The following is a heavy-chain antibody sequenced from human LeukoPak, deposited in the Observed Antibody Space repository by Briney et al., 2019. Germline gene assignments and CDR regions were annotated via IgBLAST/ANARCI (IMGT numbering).Heavy chain of an antibody. V-gene: IGHV4-34*01. CDR2: INHSGST. D-gene: IGHD3-10*01. J-gene: IGHJ6*02. Sequence: ETLSLTCAVYGGSFSGYYWSWLRQPPGKGLEWIGEINHSGSTNYNPSLKSRVTISVDTSKNQFSLKLSSVTAADTAVYYCARTHFYYYGSGSRHGMDVWGQGTTVTVSS. CDR1: GGSFSGYY. CDR3: ARTHFYYYGSGSRHGMDV.